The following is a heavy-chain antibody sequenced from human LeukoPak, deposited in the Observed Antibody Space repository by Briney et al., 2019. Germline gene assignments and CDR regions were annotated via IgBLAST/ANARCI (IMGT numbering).Heavy chain of an antibody. Sequence: GGSQTLSCAASGLTFSSYEMNWARQAPGKGLEWLSYISSSGSTIFYADSVKGRFTISRDNAKNSLYLQMNSLRAEDTAVYYCARGGPWDILTGYYGWFDYWGQGTLVTVSS. D-gene: IGHD3-9*01. CDR3: ARGGPWDILTGYYGWFDY. CDR1: GLTFSSYE. V-gene: IGHV3-48*03. CDR2: ISSSGSTI. J-gene: IGHJ4*02.